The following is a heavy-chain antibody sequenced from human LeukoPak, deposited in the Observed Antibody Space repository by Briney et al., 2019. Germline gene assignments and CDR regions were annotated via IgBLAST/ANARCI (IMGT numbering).Heavy chain of an antibody. J-gene: IGHJ3*02. CDR2: IFYRGST. V-gene: IGHV4-59*01. Sequence: PSETLSLTCTVSGGSISSYYWSWIRQPPGKRLEWIGYIFYRGSTNYNPSLKSRVAISEDTSKNQFSRNLRSVTAADTAVYYCARGGYYGSGSDDAFDIWGQGTMVTVSS. D-gene: IGHD3-10*01. CDR1: GGSISSYY. CDR3: ARGGYYGSGSDDAFDI.